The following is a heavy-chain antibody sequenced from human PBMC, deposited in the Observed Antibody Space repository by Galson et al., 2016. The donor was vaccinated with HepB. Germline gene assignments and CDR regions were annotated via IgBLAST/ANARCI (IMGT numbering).Heavy chain of an antibody. D-gene: IGHD5-24*01. V-gene: IGHV3-23*01. CDR3: AVWLQAHFDH. CDR1: GFAFSISA. J-gene: IGHJ4*02. Sequence: SLRLSCAASGFAFSISAMGWIRQVPGKGLEWVSTISPGRPNTHYADSVWSRFTISRDDAKDTVFLHMYSLRDEDTAVYYCAVWLQAHFDHWGQGAFVAVSS. CDR2: ISPGRPNT.